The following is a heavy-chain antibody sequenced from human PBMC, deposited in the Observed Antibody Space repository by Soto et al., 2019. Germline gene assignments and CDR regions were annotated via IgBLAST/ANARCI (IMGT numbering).Heavy chain of an antibody. Sequence: ASVKVSCKASGYTFTSYAMNWVRQAPGQRLEWMGWINAGNGNTKYSQKFQGRVTITRDTSASTAYMELSSLRSEDTAVYYCARGIPWSGSYPNNYYYYGMDVWGQGTTVTVSS. CDR1: GYTFTSYA. J-gene: IGHJ6*02. CDR2: INAGNGNT. V-gene: IGHV1-3*01. D-gene: IGHD1-26*01. CDR3: ARGIPWSGSYPNNYYYYGMDV.